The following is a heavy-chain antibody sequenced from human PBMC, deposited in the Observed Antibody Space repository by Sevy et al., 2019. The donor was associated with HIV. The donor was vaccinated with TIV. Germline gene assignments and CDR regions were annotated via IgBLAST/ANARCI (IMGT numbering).Heavy chain of an antibody. CDR3: ARGKSGYGYGLDY. V-gene: IGHV3-66*01. Sequence: GGSLRLSCAASGFPVSSNYMSWVRQAPGKELEWVSVMYSDGSTYHADSVKGRFTISRDNSKNTLYLQMNSLRVEDTAVYYCARGKSGYGYGLDYWGQGTLVTVSS. D-gene: IGHD5-18*01. CDR1: GFPVSSNY. CDR2: MYSDGST. J-gene: IGHJ4*02.